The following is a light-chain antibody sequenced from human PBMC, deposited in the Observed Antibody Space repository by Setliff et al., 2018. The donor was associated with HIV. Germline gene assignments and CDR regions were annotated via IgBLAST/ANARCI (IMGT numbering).Light chain of an antibody. Sequence: QSVLTQPASVSAAPGLSITISCTGTNSDVGGYNYVSWYVQEPGKAPKLIMYDFTSRTSGISNRFSVSKSGNTASLTISGLRAEDEGDYFCTSYTSSDTYVFGSGTKVTVL. V-gene: IGLV2-14*03. J-gene: IGLJ1*01. CDR3: TSYTSSDTYV. CDR1: NSDVGGYNY. CDR2: DFT.